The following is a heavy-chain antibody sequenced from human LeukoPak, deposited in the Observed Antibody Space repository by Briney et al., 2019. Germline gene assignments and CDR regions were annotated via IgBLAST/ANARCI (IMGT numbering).Heavy chain of an antibody. CDR2: INPGGGST. Sequence: ASVKVSCKASGYTFTSYYMHWVRQAPGQGLEWMGIINPGGGSTSYAQKFQGRVTMTRDMSTSTVYMELSSLRSEDTAVYYCARDRDYYDSSGYSDLWGQGTLVTVSS. J-gene: IGHJ4*02. CDR3: ARDRDYYDSSGYSDL. D-gene: IGHD3-22*01. CDR1: GYTFTSYY. V-gene: IGHV1-46*01.